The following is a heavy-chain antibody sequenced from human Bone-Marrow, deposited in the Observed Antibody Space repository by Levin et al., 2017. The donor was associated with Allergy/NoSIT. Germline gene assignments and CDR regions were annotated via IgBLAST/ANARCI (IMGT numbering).Heavy chain of an antibody. V-gene: IGHV1-3*01. D-gene: IGHD5-18*01. CDR1: GYTFTSYA. J-gene: IGHJ6*03. CDR3: ARSGDTYGHVNYFYYYMDV. CDR2: LSADNGNT. Sequence: ASVKVSCKTSGYTFTSYAMHWVRQAPGQRLEWMGWLSADNGNTQYSQKFQGRLTITRDTSASTAYMELSSLRSEDTAVYYCARSGDTYGHVNYFYYYMDVWGQGTTVTVSS.